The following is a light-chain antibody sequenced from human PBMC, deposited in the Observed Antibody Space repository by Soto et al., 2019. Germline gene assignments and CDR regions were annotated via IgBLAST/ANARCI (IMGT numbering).Light chain of an antibody. J-gene: IGKJ4*01. Sequence: EAVMTQSPATLSVSPGERATLSCRASQSVGTNLAWYHQKPGQAPRLLIYGASTRATGIPARFSGSGSGTDFNLTISSLQSEDFALYYCQQYKNWPLTFGGGTKVEIK. CDR1: QSVGTN. CDR2: GAS. V-gene: IGKV3-15*01. CDR3: QQYKNWPLT.